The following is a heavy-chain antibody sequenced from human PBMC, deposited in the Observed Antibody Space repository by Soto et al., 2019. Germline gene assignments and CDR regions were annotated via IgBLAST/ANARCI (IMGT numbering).Heavy chain of an antibody. V-gene: IGHV1-69*13. CDR3: AITIFGGGGQDY. CDR2: LIPIFGTA. D-gene: IGHD3-3*01. CDR1: GGTFSSYA. Sequence: SVKVSCKASGGTFSSYAISWVRQAPGQGLEWMGGLIPIFGTANYAQKFQGRVTITADQSTSTAYMELSSLRSEDTAVYYCAITIFGGGGQDYWGQGTLVTVSS. J-gene: IGHJ4*02.